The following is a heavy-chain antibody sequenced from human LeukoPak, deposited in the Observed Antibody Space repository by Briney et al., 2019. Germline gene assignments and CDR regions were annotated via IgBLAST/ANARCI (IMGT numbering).Heavy chain of an antibody. CDR3: ARDYQDAFDI. J-gene: IGHJ3*02. CDR1: GYTFTSYD. D-gene: IGHD2-2*01. Sequence: ASVKVSCKASGYTFTSYDINWVRQATGQGLEWMGWMNPNSGNTGYAQKFQGRVTITRNTSISTAYMELSRLRSEDTVVYYCARDYQDAFDIWGQGTMVTVSS. V-gene: IGHV1-8*03. CDR2: MNPNSGNT.